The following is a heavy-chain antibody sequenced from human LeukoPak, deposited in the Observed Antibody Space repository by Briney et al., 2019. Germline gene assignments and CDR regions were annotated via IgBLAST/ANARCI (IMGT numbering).Heavy chain of an antibody. D-gene: IGHD6-13*01. CDR3: ARVSSSWYQDWYFDL. CDR1: GGSISSYY. V-gene: IGHV4-4*07. J-gene: IGHJ2*01. CDR2: IYTSESP. Sequence: SETLSLTCTVSGGSISSYYWSWIRQSAGKGLEWIGRIYTSESPTYNPSLKSRVTMSLDTSKNQFSLKLSSVTAADTAVYYCARVSSSWYQDWYFDLWGRGTLVTVSS.